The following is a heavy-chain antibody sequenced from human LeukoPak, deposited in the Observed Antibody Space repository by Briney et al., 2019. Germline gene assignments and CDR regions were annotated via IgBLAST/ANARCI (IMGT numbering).Heavy chain of an antibody. CDR3: ARGHSSGWYWSPLQAYYFDY. Sequence: SETLSLTCAVYGGSFSGYYWSWIRQPPGKGLEWIGEINHSGSTNYNPSLKSRVTISVDTSKNQFSLKLSPVTAADTAVYYCARGHSSGWYWSPLQAYYFDYWGQGTLVTVSS. D-gene: IGHD6-19*01. J-gene: IGHJ4*02. CDR1: GGSFSGYY. CDR2: INHSGST. V-gene: IGHV4-34*01.